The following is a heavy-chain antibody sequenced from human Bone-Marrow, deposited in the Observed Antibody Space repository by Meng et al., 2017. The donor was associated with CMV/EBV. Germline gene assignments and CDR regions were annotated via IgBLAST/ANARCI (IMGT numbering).Heavy chain of an antibody. CDR3: ARAQDIVVVPAALRD. V-gene: IGHV3-30*14. D-gene: IGHD2-2*01. J-gene: IGHJ4*02. CDR1: GFTFSSYA. CDR2: ISYDGSNK. Sequence: GESLKISCAASGFTFSSYAMHWVRQAPGKGLEWVAVISYDGSNKYYADSVKGRFTISRDNSKNTLYLQMNSLRAEDTAVYYCARAQDIVVVPAALRDWGQGTLVTVSS.